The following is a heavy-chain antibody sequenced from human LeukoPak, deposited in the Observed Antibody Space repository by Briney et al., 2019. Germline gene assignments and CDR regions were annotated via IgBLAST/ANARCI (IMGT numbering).Heavy chain of an antibody. CDR2: IRSKANSYAT. CDR3: ARGGGEKGAFDI. J-gene: IGHJ3*02. CDR1: GFTFSGSA. Sequence: QAGGSLRLSCAASGFTFSGSAMHWVRQASGKGLEWVGRIRSKANSYATAYAASVKGRFTISRDDSKNTAYLQMNSLKTEDTAVYYCARGGGEKGAFDIWGQGTMVTVSS. V-gene: IGHV3-73*01. D-gene: IGHD3-10*01.